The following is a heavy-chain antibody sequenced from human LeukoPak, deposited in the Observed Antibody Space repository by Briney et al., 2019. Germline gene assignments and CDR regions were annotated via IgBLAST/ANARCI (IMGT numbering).Heavy chain of an antibody. Sequence: GESLMVSCKCSGSSFTSYWITWVRQLPGKGLEWMGRIDPSDSYTNYSPSFQGHVTISVDKSISTAYLQWSSLKASDTAMYYCARRDRYSWYSFDYWGQGTLVTVSS. CDR2: IDPSDSYT. V-gene: IGHV5-10-1*01. CDR1: GSSFTSYW. CDR3: ARRDRYSWYSFDY. D-gene: IGHD6-13*01. J-gene: IGHJ4*02.